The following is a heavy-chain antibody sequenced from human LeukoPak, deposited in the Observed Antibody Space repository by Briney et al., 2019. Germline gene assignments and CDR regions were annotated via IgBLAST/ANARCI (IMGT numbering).Heavy chain of an antibody. V-gene: IGHV4-59*01. D-gene: IGHD1-26*01. CDR2: IYNSGST. J-gene: IGHJ4*02. CDR3: VRDRELNY. CDR1: GGSISIYY. Sequence: SGTLSLTCTVSGGSISIYYWSWVRQPPGKGLEWIGYIYNSGSTTYNPSLKSRATISVDTSKNQFSLRLSSVTAVDTAVYYCVRDRELNYWGQGTLVTVSS.